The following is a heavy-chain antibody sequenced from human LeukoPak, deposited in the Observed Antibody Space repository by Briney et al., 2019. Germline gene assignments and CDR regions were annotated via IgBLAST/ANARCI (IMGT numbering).Heavy chain of an antibody. CDR1: GFTFSSYA. D-gene: IGHD4-11*01. CDR2: ISGSGGST. V-gene: IGHV3-23*01. Sequence: GGSLRLSCAASGFTFSSYAMSWVRQAPGKGLEWVSAISGSGGSTYYADSVKGRFTISRDNSKNTLYLQMNSLRAEDTTVYYCASNPYSNYDGNWFDPWGQGTLVTVSS. J-gene: IGHJ5*02. CDR3: ASNPYSNYDGNWFDP.